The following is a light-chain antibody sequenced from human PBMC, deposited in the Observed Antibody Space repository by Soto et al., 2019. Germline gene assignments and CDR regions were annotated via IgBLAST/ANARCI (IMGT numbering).Light chain of an antibody. CDR2: EVT. V-gene: IGLV2-23*02. CDR3: CSYAGPSSYV. Sequence: QSALTQPASVSGSPGQSITISCTGTSGDLGSYNLVSWYQQYPGQAPKLMIFEVTKRPSGVSNRFSGSNSGNTASLTISGLQTEDEAVYYCCSYAGPSSYVFGTGTKVTVL. J-gene: IGLJ1*01. CDR1: SGDLGSYNL.